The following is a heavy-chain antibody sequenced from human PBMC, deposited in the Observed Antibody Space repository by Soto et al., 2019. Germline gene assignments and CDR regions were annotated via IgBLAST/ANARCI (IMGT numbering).Heavy chain of an antibody. CDR3: ARALSSGWYVD. Sequence: GGSLRLSCAASGFTFSSYSMNWVRQAPGKGLEWVSSISSSSSYIYYADSVKGRFTISRDNAKNSLYLQMNSLRAEDTAVYYCARALSSGWYVDWGQGTLVTVSS. CDR1: GFTFSSYS. J-gene: IGHJ4*02. V-gene: IGHV3-21*01. CDR2: ISSSSSYI. D-gene: IGHD6-19*01.